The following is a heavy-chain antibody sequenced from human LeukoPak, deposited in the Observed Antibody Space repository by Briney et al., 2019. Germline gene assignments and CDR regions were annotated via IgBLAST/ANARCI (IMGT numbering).Heavy chain of an antibody. CDR1: GGSVSSYY. V-gene: IGHV4-59*08. CDR2: MYYSGST. CDR3: ARHRVIAAAGTGFCDS. D-gene: IGHD6-13*01. Sequence: SETLSLTCTVFGGSVSSYYWSWVWQTPGKGLEWIGCMYYSGSTNYTPSLKSRVTISINTCKSKFSLRRSSVTAADTAIYYCARHRVIAAAGTGFCDSWGQGTLLTVSS. J-gene: IGHJ4*02.